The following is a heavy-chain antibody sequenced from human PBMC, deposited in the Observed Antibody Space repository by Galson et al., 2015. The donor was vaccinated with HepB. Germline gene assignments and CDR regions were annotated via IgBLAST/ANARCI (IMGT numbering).Heavy chain of an antibody. J-gene: IGHJ4*02. D-gene: IGHD1-26*01. CDR1: GGSISSYY. CDR2: IYYSGST. Sequence: LSLTCTVSGGSISSYYWSWIRQPPGKGLEWIGYIYYSGSTNYNPSLKSRVTISVDTSKNQFSLKLSSVTAADTAVYYCARARLGATSLQSTFDYWGQGTLVTVSS. CDR3: ARARLGATSLQSTFDY. V-gene: IGHV4-59*01.